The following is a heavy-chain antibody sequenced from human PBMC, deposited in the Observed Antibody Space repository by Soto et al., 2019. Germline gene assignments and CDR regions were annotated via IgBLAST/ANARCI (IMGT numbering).Heavy chain of an antibody. V-gene: IGHV5-51*01. CDR3: ARTAAAGKYYYGVDV. D-gene: IGHD6-13*01. CDR1: GYSFTSYW. J-gene: IGHJ6*02. CDR2: IYPGDSDT. Sequence: GESLKISCKCSGYSFTSYWIGLVRQMPGKGLEWMGIIYPGDSDTRYSPSFQGQVTISADKSISTAYLQWSSLKASDTAIYYCARTAAAGKYYYGVDVWGQGTTVTVSS.